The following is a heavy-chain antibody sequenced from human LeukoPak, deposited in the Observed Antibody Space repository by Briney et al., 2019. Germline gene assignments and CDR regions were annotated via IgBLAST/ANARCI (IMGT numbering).Heavy chain of an antibody. CDR1: GFTFSSYG. D-gene: IGHD3-9*01. CDR3: TRDLMDYDVSTGLHHYYMDV. CDR2: ISYDGSNK. Sequence: GGSLRLSCAASGFTFSSYGMHWVRQAPGKGLEWVAVISYDGSNKYYADSVRGRFTISRDNAKNTLYLQMNTLRVEDTAVYYCTRDLMDYDVSTGLHHYYMDVWGQGTTVTVSS. V-gene: IGHV3-30*03. J-gene: IGHJ6*02.